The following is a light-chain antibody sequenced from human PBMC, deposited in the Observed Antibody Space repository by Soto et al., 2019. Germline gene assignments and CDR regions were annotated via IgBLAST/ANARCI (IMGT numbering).Light chain of an antibody. Sequence: IVVTQSPATLSVKTGERATLSCRASQSVSSNLAWYQQKPGQAPRLLIYGASSRATGIPDRFSGSGSGTDFTLTISRLEPEDFAVYYCQQYGSSPWTFGQGTKVDI. CDR2: GAS. V-gene: IGKV3-20*01. J-gene: IGKJ1*01. CDR1: QSVSSN. CDR3: QQYGSSPWT.